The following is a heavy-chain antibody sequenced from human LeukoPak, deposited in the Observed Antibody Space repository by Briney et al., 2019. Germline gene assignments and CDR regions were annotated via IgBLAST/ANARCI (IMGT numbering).Heavy chain of an antibody. CDR2: INSDGSST. V-gene: IGHV3-74*01. CDR1: GFTFSSYW. CDR3: ARSHYYDSSGYISYYYGMDV. D-gene: IGHD3-22*01. J-gene: IGHJ6*02. Sequence: GGSLTLSCPASGFTFSSYWIHWVGQAPGKGLVGVSRINSDGSSTRYAASAKGRFTISRDHAENTMHLQMTRLRAEDTAVYYCARSHYYDSSGYISYYYGMDVWGQGTTVTVSS.